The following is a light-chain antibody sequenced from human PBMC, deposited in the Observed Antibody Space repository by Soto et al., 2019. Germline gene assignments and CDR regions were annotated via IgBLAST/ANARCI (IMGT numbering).Light chain of an antibody. Sequence: QSVLTQPPSASGTPGQRVTISCSGSSSNIGSNTVNWYQQLPGTAPKLLIYSNNQRPSGVPDRFSGSKSGTSASLAISGLQSEDEADYYCAAWDDSLNAVFGGWTKLTVL. CDR2: SNN. CDR1: SSNIGSNT. CDR3: AAWDDSLNAV. V-gene: IGLV1-44*01. J-gene: IGLJ2*01.